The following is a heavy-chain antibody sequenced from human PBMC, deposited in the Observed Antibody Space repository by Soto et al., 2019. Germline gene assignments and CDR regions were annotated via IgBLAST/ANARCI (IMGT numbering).Heavy chain of an antibody. CDR3: ARGLLWFGELLTDAFDI. CDR2: ISYDGSNK. D-gene: IGHD3-10*01. Sequence: QVQLVESGGGVVQPGRSLRLSCAASGFTFSSYAMHWVRQAPGKGLEWVAVISYDGSNKYYADSVKGRFTISRDNSKNTLYLQMNSLRAEDTAVYYCARGLLWFGELLTDAFDIWGRGTMVTVSS. CDR1: GFTFSSYA. V-gene: IGHV3-30-3*01. J-gene: IGHJ3*02.